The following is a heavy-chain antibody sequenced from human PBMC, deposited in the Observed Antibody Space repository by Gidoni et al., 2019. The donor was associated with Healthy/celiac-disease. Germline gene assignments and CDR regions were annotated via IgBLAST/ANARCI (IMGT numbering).Heavy chain of an antibody. V-gene: IGHV4-39*01. CDR3: ATTQYYYDSSGYS. J-gene: IGHJ5*02. CDR1: GGSIRSSSYY. CDR2: IYYSGRT. Sequence: QLQLQESGPGLVKPSETLSLTCTVSGGSIRSSSYYWGWIRQPPGKGLEWIGSIYYSGRTYYNPSLKSRVTISVDTSKNQFSLKLSSVTAADTAVYYCATTQYYYDSSGYSWGQGTLVTVSS. D-gene: IGHD3-22*01.